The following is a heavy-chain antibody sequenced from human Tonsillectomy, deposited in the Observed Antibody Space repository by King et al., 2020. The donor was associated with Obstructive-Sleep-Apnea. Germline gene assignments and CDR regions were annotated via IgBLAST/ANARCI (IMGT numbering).Heavy chain of an antibody. CDR3: ARSPLFFFDS. D-gene: IGHD3-3*01. CDR2: IYYSGTS. CDR1: GGSISSYY. J-gene: IGHJ4*02. V-gene: IGHV4-59*01. Sequence: VQLQESGPDRVKPSETLSLTCSVSGGSISSYYWSWIRQPPGKGLEWIGYIYYSGTSKYNPSLESRVTISVDTSKNQFSLKLRSVTAADTAVYYCARSPLFFFDSWDQGTLVTVSS.